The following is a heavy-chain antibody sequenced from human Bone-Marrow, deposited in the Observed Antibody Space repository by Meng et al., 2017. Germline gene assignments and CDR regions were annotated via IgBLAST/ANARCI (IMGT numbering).Heavy chain of an antibody. V-gene: IGHV3-53*01. CDR2: IYSGGST. Sequence: GESLKISCAASGFTVSSNYMSWVRQAPGKGLEWVSVIYSGGSTYYADSVKGRFTISRDNSKNSLYLQMNSLRAEDTAVYYCARVERAFDIWGQGTMVTVSS. D-gene: IGHD1-1*01. J-gene: IGHJ3*02. CDR1: GFTVSSNY. CDR3: ARVERAFDI.